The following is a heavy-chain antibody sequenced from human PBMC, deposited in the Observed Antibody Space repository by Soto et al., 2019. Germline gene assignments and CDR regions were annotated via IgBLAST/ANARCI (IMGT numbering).Heavy chain of an antibody. CDR1: GGSVSSGSYY. CDR3: ARWGRLRFLIGWFDP. CDR2: IYYSGST. V-gene: IGHV4-61*01. J-gene: IGHJ5*02. D-gene: IGHD3-3*01. Sequence: SETLSLTCTVSGGSVSSGSYYWSWIRQPPGKGLEWIGYIYYSGSTDYNPSLKSRVTISVDTSKNQFSLKLSSVTAAATAVYYCARWGRLRFLIGWFDPWGQGTLVTVSS.